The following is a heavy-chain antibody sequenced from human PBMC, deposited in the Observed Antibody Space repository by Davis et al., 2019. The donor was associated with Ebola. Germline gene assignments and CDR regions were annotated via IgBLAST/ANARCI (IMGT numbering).Heavy chain of an antibody. CDR2: IIPIFGTA. CDR1: VGTFSSYA. J-gene: IGHJ4*02. V-gene: IGHV1-69*13. D-gene: IGHD5-24*01. CDR3: ARRDGYKNSFDY. Sequence: SVKVSCKASVGTFSSYAIGWVRQAPGQGLEWMGGIIPIFGTANYAQKFQGRVTITADESTSTAYMELSSLRSEDTAVYYCARRDGYKNSFDYWGQGTLVTVSS.